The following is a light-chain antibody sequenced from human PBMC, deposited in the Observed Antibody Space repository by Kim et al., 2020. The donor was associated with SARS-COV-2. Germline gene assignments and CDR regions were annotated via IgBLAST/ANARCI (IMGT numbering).Light chain of an antibody. Sequence: GQSITISCTGTSSDVGGYNYVSWYQQHPGKAPKLMIYDVSNRPSGVSNRVSGSKSGNTASLTISGLQAEDEADYYYSSYTSSSTVVFGGGTQLTVL. CDR3: SSYTSSSTVV. V-gene: IGLV2-14*03. J-gene: IGLJ2*01. CDR2: DVS. CDR1: SSDVGGYNY.